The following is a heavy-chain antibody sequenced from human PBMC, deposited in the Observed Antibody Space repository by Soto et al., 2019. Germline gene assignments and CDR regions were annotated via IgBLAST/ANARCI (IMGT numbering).Heavy chain of an antibody. CDR2: IGISIGYI. D-gene: IGHD4-4*01. CDR1: GSSLSSFP. CDR3: GRNVLAVTEDAVDV. Sequence: EEQLVESGGGLAKPGGPLRLSWFASGSSLSSFPMPWVGQAPGRGLEWVSSIGISIGYIYYAESVTGRFTISRDNAQNSLFLEMNSLRAEDTALYFCGRNVLAVTEDAVDVWGQGTMVTVSS. J-gene: IGHJ3*01. V-gene: IGHV3-21*01.